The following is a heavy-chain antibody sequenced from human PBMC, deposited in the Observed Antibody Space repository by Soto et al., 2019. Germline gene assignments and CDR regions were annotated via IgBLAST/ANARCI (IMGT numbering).Heavy chain of an antibody. V-gene: IGHV4-38-2*01. D-gene: IGHD2-8*02. J-gene: IGHJ6*02. CDR1: GYSISSGYY. CDR3: ATRTSGYWNYGMDV. CDR2: IYHSGST. Sequence: SETLSLTCALSGYSISSGYYWGWIRQPPGKGLEWIGSIYHSGSTYYNPSLKSRVTISVDTSKNQFSLKLSSVTAADTAVYYCATRTSGYWNYGMDVWGQGTTVTVSS.